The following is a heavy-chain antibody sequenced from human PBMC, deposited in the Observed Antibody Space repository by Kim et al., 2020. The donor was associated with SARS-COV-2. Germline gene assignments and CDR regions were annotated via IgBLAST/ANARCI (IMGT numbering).Heavy chain of an antibody. Sequence: GGSLRLSCAASGFTFSSYSMNWVRQAPGKGLEWVSSISSSSSYIYYADSVKGRFTISRDNAKNSLYLQMNSLRAEDTAVYYCARDYGLNYGDYRAYPTDYWGQGTLVTVSS. CDR1: GFTFSSYS. V-gene: IGHV3-21*01. D-gene: IGHD4-17*01. J-gene: IGHJ4*02. CDR2: ISSSSSYI. CDR3: ARDYGLNYGDYRAYPTDY.